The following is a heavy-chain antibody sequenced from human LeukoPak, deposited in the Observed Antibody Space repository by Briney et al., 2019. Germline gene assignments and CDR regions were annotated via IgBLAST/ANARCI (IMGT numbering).Heavy chain of an antibody. CDR2: IKEDGSAR. CDR1: GFSFSSHW. J-gene: IGHJ3*01. V-gene: IGHV3-7*01. CDR3: VKRNALEF. Sequence: GGSLRLSCVASGFSFSSHWMNWVRQAPGKGLEWVANIKEDGSARYYVESVRGRFTISRDNTKNSVFLQMNNLRGEYSAVYYCVKRNALEFWGQGTMVTVSS.